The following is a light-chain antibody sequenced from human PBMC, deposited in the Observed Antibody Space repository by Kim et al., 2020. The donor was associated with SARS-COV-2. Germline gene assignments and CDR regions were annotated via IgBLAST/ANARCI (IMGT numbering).Light chain of an antibody. V-gene: IGKV1-5*03. Sequence: SASVADRVTITSRASQAIYDWLAWYQQKPGRAPKLLIYRASSLESGVPSRFSGSGSGTEFTLTINSLQPDDFATYYCQQYFSRSTFGQGTKVDIK. J-gene: IGKJ1*01. CDR2: RAS. CDR1: QAIYDW. CDR3: QQYFSRST.